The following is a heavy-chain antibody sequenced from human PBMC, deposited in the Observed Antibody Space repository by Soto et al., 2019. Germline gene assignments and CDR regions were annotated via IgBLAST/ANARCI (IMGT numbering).Heavy chain of an antibody. CDR3: ERDPEASHIAAAGFDY. CDR2: TYYRSKWYN. V-gene: IGHV6-1*01. J-gene: IGHJ4*02. CDR1: GDSVSSNSAA. Sequence: SQTLSLTCAISGDSVSSNSAAWNWIRQSPSRGLEWLGRTYYRSKWYNDYAVSVKSRITINPDTSKNQFSLQLNSVTPEDTAVYYCERDPEASHIAAAGFDYWGQGTLVTVSS. D-gene: IGHD6-13*01.